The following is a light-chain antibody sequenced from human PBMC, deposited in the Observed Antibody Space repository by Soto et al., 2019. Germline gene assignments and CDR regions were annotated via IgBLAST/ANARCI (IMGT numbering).Light chain of an antibody. V-gene: IGLV1-40*01. Sequence: QSALTQPPSVSGAPGQRVTISCTGSSSNIGAGYDVHWYQQLPGTAPKLLIYGNSNRPSGVPDRFSGSKSGTSASLAITGLQAEDEADYYCRSYDSSLSGSTVFGGGTK. CDR3: RSYDSSLSGSTV. J-gene: IGLJ2*01. CDR1: SSNIGAGYD. CDR2: GNS.